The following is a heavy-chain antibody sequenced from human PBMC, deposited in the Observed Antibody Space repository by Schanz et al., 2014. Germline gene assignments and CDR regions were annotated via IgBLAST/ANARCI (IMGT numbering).Heavy chain of an antibody. V-gene: IGHV3-21*01. CDR1: AFALNNYD. J-gene: IGHJ6*02. D-gene: IGHD3-10*01. Sequence: DVPLLESGGGLVQPGGSLRLSCAASAFALNNYDMTWVRQAPGKGLEWVSCITGGSTTYTYYADSVRGRFTISRDNAKSSVYLQMNSLRAEDTAVYYCARSGVDVWGQGTTVTVSS. CDR2: ITGGSTTYT. CDR3: ARSGVDV.